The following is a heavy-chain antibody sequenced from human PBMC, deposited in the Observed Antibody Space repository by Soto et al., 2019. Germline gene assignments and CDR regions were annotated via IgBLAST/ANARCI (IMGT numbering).Heavy chain of an antibody. J-gene: IGHJ6*02. CDR2: ISGSDNST. CDR3: AHMGV. V-gene: IGHV3-23*01. CDR1: VFTFSSYA. Sequence: GWILRLSCVVSVFTFSSYAMSWFRQAPGNGMEWVSAISGSDNSTYYADSLKVRFTISRDNSKNTLYLQMSSLRADYTAVYYCAHMGVWGQGTTVTVSS.